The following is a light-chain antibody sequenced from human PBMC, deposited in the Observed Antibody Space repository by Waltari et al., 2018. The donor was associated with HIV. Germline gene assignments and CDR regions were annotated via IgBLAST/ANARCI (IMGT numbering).Light chain of an antibody. CDR3: SSYTTSSTWV. V-gene: IGLV2-18*02. J-gene: IGLJ3*02. Sequence: QSTLTQPPSVSGSLGQSVTIACSGTSSDIGSVNRVSWYQQPPGTAPKPIIYEVTNRPSGVAVRFSGSKSGNTASLTISGLQAEDEADYYYSSYTTSSTWVFGGGTQLTVL. CDR1: SSDIGSVNR. CDR2: EVT.